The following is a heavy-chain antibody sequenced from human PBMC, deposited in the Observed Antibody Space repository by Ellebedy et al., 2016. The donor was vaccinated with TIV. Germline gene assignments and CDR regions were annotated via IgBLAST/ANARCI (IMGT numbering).Heavy chain of an antibody. J-gene: IGHJ6*02. Sequence: AASVKVSCKASGYTFTSYDINWVRQAPGKGLEWMGGFDPEDGETIYAQKFQGRVTMTEDTSTDTAYMELSSLRSEDTAVYYCATDITGAVAGYYYYGMDVWGQGTTVTVSS. CDR2: FDPEDGET. CDR3: ATDITGAVAGYYYYGMDV. V-gene: IGHV1-24*01. D-gene: IGHD6-19*01. CDR1: GYTFTSYD.